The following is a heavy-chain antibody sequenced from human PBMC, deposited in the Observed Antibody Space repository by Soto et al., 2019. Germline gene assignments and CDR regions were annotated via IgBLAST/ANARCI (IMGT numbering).Heavy chain of an antibody. Sequence: QVQLVQSGAEVKKPGSSVKVSCKASGGTFSNYALSWVRQAPGQGLEWMGDIIPIFGTTNNAQKFQGRVTITADEATRTAYMELSSLRSEDTAVYYCASRGGRDYYDASGYGWGQGTLVTVSS. J-gene: IGHJ1*01. V-gene: IGHV1-69*12. CDR1: GGTFSNYA. D-gene: IGHD3-22*01. CDR2: IIPIFGTT. CDR3: ASRGGRDYYDASGYG.